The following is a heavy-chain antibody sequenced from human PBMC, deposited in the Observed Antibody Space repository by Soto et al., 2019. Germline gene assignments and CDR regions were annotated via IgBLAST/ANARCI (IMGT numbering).Heavy chain of an antibody. CDR3: ASAIAVASTGFDY. CDR1: GYTITSYD. Sequence: QVQLVQSGAELKKPGASVKVSCKASGYTITSYDINWVRQATGQGLEWLGWMNPNSGNTGYAQKFQGRVTMTRNTSIGTAYMELSSLRSEDTAVYYCASAIAVASTGFDYWGQGTLVTVSS. CDR2: MNPNSGNT. D-gene: IGHD6-19*01. J-gene: IGHJ4*02. V-gene: IGHV1-8*01.